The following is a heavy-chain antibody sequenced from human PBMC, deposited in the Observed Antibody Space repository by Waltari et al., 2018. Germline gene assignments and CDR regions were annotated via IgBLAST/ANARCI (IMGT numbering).Heavy chain of an antibody. D-gene: IGHD3-10*01. Sequence: QLQLVQSGAELKKPGASVKVSCTSSGYTFTAYSMLLVRQAPGQGFEWGGWLNTRSGCTNYAQKCQGRVTVNRDTTISTAYMGLSRPGSDDTDVYDCASSPDGSGSYYLDYWGQGTLVTVSS. CDR3: ASSPDGSGSYYLDY. V-gene: IGHV1-2*02. CDR2: LNTRSGCT. J-gene: IGHJ4*02. CDR1: GYTFTAYS.